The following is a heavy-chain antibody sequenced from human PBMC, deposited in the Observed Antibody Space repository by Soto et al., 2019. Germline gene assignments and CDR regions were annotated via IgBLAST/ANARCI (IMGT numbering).Heavy chain of an antibody. J-gene: IGHJ5*02. CDR3: AGEEVASRVGELRFDP. Sequence: QVQLQESGPGLVKPSETLSLTCTVSGGSISSYYWSWIRQPPGKGLEWIGYIYYSGSTNYNPSLKSRFTTSVDTSKNQFSLKLSSVTAADTAVYYCAGEEVASRVGELRFDPWGQGTLVTVSS. D-gene: IGHD3-10*01. V-gene: IGHV4-59*01. CDR1: GGSISSYY. CDR2: IYYSGST.